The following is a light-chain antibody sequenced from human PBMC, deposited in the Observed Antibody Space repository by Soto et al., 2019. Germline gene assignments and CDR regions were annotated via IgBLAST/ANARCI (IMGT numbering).Light chain of an antibody. V-gene: IGLV2-11*01. CDR3: CSYAGSPFV. Sequence: ALTQPRSVSGSPGQSVTISCTGTSSDVGGYNYVSWYQQHPGKAPKLMIYDVSRRPSGVPDRFSGSKSGNTASLTISGLQAEDEADYYCCSYAGSPFVFGTGTKVTVL. J-gene: IGLJ1*01. CDR1: SSDVGGYNY. CDR2: DVS.